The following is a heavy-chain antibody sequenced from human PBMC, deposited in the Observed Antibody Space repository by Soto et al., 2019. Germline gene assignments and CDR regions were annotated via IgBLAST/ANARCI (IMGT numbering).Heavy chain of an antibody. Sequence: SETLSLTCTVSGASITDNYWSWIRQPPGKGLEWIGYIFYSGSTNYNPSLKSRVTISVDTSKNQFSLKLSSVTAADTAVYYCARRMTTVKSNEFDPWGQGNLLTVSS. CDR3: ARRMTTVKSNEFDP. CDR2: IFYSGST. D-gene: IGHD4-4*01. J-gene: IGHJ5*02. V-gene: IGHV4-59*01. CDR1: GASITDNY.